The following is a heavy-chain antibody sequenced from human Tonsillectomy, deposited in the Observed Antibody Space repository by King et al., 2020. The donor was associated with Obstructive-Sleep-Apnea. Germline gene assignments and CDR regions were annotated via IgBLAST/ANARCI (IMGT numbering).Heavy chain of an antibody. CDR3: ARAWDCSGGSCYSFIFDP. CDR1: GFTFSSYG. D-gene: IGHD2-15*01. CDR2: IWYDGSNK. V-gene: IGHV3-33*01. Sequence: VQLVESGGGVVQPGRSLRLSCAASGFTFSSYGMHWVRQAPGKGLEWVAVIWYDGSNKYYADSLKGRFTISRDNSKNTLYLQMNSLRAEATAVYYCARAWDCSGGSCYSFIFDPWGQGTLVTVSS. J-gene: IGHJ5*02.